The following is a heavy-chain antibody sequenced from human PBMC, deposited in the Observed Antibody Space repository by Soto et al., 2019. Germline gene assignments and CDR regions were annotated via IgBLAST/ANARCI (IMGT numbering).Heavy chain of an antibody. D-gene: IGHD3-10*01. J-gene: IGHJ6*02. CDR3: ARSVYGSGSYYYYYGMDV. V-gene: IGHV3-33*01. CDR2: IWYDGSNK. Sequence: QVQLVESGGGVVQPGRSLRLSCAASGFTFSSYGMHWVRQAPGKGLVWVAVIWYDGSNKYYADSVKGRFTISRDNSKNTLYLQMNSLRAEDTAVYYCARSVYGSGSYYYYYGMDVWGQGTTVTVSS. CDR1: GFTFSSYG.